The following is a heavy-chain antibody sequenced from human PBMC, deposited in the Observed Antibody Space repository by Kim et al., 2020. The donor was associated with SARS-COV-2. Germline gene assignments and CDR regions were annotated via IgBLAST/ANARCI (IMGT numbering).Heavy chain of an antibody. Sequence: GGSLRLSCAASGFTFSSYAMHWVRQAPGKGLEWVAVISYDGSNKYYADSVKGRFTISRDNSKNTLYLQMNSLRAEDTAVYYCARDDNDYGGNPGYFDYCGQGTLVSVSS. CDR1: GFTFSSYA. J-gene: IGHJ4*02. CDR2: ISYDGSNK. D-gene: IGHD4-17*01. V-gene: IGHV3-30-3*01. CDR3: ARDDNDYGGNPGYFDY.